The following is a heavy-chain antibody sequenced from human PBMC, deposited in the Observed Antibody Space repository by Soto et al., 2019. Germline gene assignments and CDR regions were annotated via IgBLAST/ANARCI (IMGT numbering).Heavy chain of an antibody. CDR3: ARAHYGDYGYGMDV. Sequence: SETLSLTCAVSGGSISSGGYSWAWIRQPPGKGLEWIGYIYDSGTTYYNPSLKSRVTISVDRSKNQFSLKLSSVTAADTAVYYCARAHYGDYGYGMDVWGQGTTVTVSS. CDR1: GGSISSGGYS. D-gene: IGHD4-17*01. V-gene: IGHV4-30-2*01. J-gene: IGHJ6*02. CDR2: IYDSGTT.